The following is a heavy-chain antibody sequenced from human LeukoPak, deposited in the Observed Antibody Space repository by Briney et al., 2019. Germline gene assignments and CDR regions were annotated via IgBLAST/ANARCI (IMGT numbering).Heavy chain of an antibody. V-gene: IGHV3-48*03. CDR1: EFTFSSYE. CDR3: ARDLSSTTGYYYYGMDV. D-gene: IGHD2/OR15-2a*01. CDR2: ISTSGRTI. Sequence: GGSLRLSCPASEFTFSSYEMNWVRQAPGKGLEWVSYISTSGRTIYYADSVKGRFTISRDNARNSLYLQMNSLRAEDTALYYCARDLSSTTGYYYYGMDVWGQETTVTVSS. J-gene: IGHJ6*02.